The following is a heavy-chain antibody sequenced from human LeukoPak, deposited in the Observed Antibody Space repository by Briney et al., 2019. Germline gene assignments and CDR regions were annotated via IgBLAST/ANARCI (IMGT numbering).Heavy chain of an antibody. CDR1: GYTFTGYY. Sequence: ASVKVSCKASGYTFTGYYMHWVRQAPGQGLEWMGWINPNSGGTNYAQKFQGRVTMTRGTSISTAYMGLSRLRSDDTAVYYCARVNTRGSGSGSFDYWGQGTLVTVSS. D-gene: IGHD3-10*01. CDR2: INPNSGGT. CDR3: ARVNTRGSGSGSFDY. V-gene: IGHV1-2*02. J-gene: IGHJ4*02.